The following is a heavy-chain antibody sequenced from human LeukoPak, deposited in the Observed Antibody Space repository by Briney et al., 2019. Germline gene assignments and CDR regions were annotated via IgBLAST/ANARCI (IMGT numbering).Heavy chain of an antibody. CDR2: ISSSSSYI. CDR3: ARDNGGREWELPSWAYFDY. D-gene: IGHD1-26*01. CDR1: GFTFSSYS. V-gene: IGHV3-21*01. Sequence: GGSLRLSCAASGFTFSSYSMNWVRQAPGKGLEWVSSISSSSSYIYYADSVKGRFTISRDNAKNSLYLQMNSLRAEDTAVYYCARDNGGREWELPSWAYFDYWGQGTLVTVSS. J-gene: IGHJ4*02.